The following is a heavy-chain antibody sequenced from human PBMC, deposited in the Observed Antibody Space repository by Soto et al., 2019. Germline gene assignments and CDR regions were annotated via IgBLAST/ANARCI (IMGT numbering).Heavy chain of an antibody. CDR1: GGSFSDYY. CDR3: ARDRAPRGYSSGYYYFLDS. V-gene: IGHV4-34*01. Sequence: SETLSLTCAVYGGSFSDYYWSWIRQPPGKGLEWIGEINHSGSTNYNPSLESRVTISVDTSKNQFSLKLRSVTAADTAVYYCARDRAPRGYSSGYYYFLDSWRQGTLVTVSS. CDR2: INHSGST. D-gene: IGHD3-22*01. J-gene: IGHJ4*02.